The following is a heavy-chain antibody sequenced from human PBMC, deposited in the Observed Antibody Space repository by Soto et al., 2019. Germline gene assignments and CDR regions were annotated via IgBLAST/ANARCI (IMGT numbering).Heavy chain of an antibody. CDR3: TRDPPKHPHVY. CDR2: INSDGSTT. V-gene: IGHV3-74*01. Sequence: PGGSLRLSCAASGFTFSAYWMHWVRQAPGKGLVWVSRINSDGSTTRYADSVEGRFTISRDNAKNTLYLQMNSLRAEDTAVYYCTRDPPKHPHVYWGQGTRVTVSS. CDR1: GFTFSAYW. J-gene: IGHJ4*02.